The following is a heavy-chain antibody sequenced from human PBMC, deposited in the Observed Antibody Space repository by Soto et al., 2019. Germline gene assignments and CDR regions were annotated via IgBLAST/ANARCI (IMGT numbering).Heavy chain of an antibody. CDR3: VKGRQWNNNGMDV. J-gene: IGHJ6*02. CDR2: VSGSGGNT. Sequence: EVLLLESGGGLVQPGGSLTLSCAASGFTFSIYAMNWVRQAPGKGLEWVSGVSGSGGNTYSADSVKGRFTISRDNFKNMVYLQMSSLRAEDTAVYYCVKGRQWNNNGMDVWGQGTTVTVSS. CDR1: GFTFSIYA. V-gene: IGHV3-23*01. D-gene: IGHD6-19*01.